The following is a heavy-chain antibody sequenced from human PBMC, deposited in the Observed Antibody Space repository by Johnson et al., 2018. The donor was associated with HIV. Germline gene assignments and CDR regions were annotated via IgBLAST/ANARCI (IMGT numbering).Heavy chain of an antibody. V-gene: IGHV3-11*04. J-gene: IGHJ3*02. Sequence: VQLVESGGGLVKPGGSLRLSCAASGFTFSDYYMSWIRQAPGKGLEWVSSISYSASSMFYADPLQGRFNISRDNAKNSLYLQMNYLRVEDTAVYSWAGVERLGGLSRVLDMWGQGTMVTVSS. CDR1: GFTFSDYY. CDR3: AGVERLGGLSRVLDM. CDR2: ISYSASSM. D-gene: IGHD2-15*01.